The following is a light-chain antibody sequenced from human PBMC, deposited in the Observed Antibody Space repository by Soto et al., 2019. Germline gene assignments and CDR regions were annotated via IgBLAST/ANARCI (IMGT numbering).Light chain of an antibody. CDR1: SSDVGGYNY. V-gene: IGLV2-11*01. CDR3: SSYAGSYTVL. CDR2: DVS. J-gene: IGLJ2*01. Sequence: QSVLTQPRSVSGSPGQSVTISCTGTSSDVGGYNYVSWYQQHPGKAPKLMIYDVSKRPSGVPDRFSGSKSGNTASLTISGIQAEDEDDYYCSSYAGSYTVLFGGWTKLTVL.